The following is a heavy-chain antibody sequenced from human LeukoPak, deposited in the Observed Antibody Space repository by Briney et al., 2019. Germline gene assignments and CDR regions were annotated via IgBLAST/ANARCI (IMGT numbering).Heavy chain of an antibody. V-gene: IGHV3-53*01. CDR2: IYSDSST. CDR3: ARTLYYYYMDV. Sequence: PGGSLRLSCAASGFTVSSNYVSWVRQAPGKGLEWVSVIYSDSSTYYADSVKGRFTISRDNSKNTLYLQMNSLRAEDTAVYYCARTLYYYYMDVWGKGTTVTISS. J-gene: IGHJ6*03. CDR1: GFTVSSNY.